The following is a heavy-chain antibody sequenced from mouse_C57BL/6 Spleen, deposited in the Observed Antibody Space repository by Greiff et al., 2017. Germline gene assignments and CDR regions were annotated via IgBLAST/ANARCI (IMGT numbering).Heavy chain of an antibody. CDR2: IHPKSGST. J-gene: IGHJ1*03. D-gene: IGHD2-1*01. V-gene: IGHV1-64*01. CDR1: GYTFTSYW. Sequence: QVQLQQPGAELVKPGASVKLSCKASGYTFTSYWMHWVKQRPGQGLEWIGMIHPKSGSTNYNGKFKSKATLTVDKSSSTAYMQLSSLTSEDSAVYSCARSPYGNYAYFDVWGTGTTVTVSS. CDR3: ARSPYGNYAYFDV.